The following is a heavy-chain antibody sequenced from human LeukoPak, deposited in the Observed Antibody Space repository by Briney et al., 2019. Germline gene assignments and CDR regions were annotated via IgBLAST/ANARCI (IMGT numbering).Heavy chain of an antibody. V-gene: IGHV3-9*01. J-gene: IGHJ4*02. CDR2: IYWNSGSI. Sequence: GGSLRLSCAASGFTFDGYARHWVRQAQGKDLKWVSGIYWNSGSIGYADSVKGRFTTARDNTKNSLYLPMNSLRAEDTALYYCATGKVYYDSSEHFDYWGQGTLVTVSS. D-gene: IGHD3-22*01. CDR1: GFTFDGYA. CDR3: ATGKVYYDSSEHFDY.